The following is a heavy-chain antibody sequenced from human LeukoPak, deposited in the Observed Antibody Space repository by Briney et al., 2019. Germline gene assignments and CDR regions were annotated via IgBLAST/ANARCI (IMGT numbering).Heavy chain of an antibody. Sequence: GGSLKLSCAASGFTFSGSAMHWVRQASGKGLEWVGRIRSKANSYATAYAASVKGRFTISRDDSKNTAYLQMNSLKTEDTAVYYCTRSEYGESGGMGVWGQGTTVTVSS. CDR1: GFTFSGSA. J-gene: IGHJ6*02. CDR3: TRSEYGESGGMGV. V-gene: IGHV3-73*01. CDR2: IRSKANSYAT. D-gene: IGHD4-17*01.